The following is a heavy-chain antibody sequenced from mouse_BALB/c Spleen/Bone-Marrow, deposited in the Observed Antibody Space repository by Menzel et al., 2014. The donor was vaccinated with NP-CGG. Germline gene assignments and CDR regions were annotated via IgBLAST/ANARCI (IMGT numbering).Heavy chain of an antibody. CDR1: GYSITSGYY. J-gene: IGHJ1*01. Sequence: DVKLVESGPGLVKPSQSLSLTCSVTGYSITSGYYCNWIRQFPGNKLEWMGYISYDGSNNYNPSLKNRISITRDTSKNQFFLKLNSVTTEDTATYYCARGGTGRVYFDVWGAGTTVTVSS. V-gene: IGHV3-6*02. CDR3: ARGGTGRVYFDV. D-gene: IGHD4-1*01. CDR2: ISYDGSN.